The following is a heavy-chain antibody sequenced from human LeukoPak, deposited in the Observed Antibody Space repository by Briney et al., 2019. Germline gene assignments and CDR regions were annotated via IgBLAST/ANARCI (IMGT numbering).Heavy chain of an antibody. CDR1: GYTFTSPW. CDR3: ARRGPSDGMDV. Sequence: GESLKISCKGSGYTFTSPWIGWVRQMPGKGLEWMGIIYPGDSHTTYSPSFQGQVTISADKSISTAYLQWSSLKASDTAMYYCARRGPSDGMDVWDQGTTVTVSS. D-gene: IGHD6-6*01. CDR2: IYPGDSHT. V-gene: IGHV5-51*01. J-gene: IGHJ6*02.